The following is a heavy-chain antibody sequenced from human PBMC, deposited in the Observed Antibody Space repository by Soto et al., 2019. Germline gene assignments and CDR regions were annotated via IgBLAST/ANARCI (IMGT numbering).Heavy chain of an antibody. CDR3: AKDFGDSSGYYPDY. J-gene: IGHJ4*02. CDR2: ISGSGGST. CDR1: GFTFSSYA. Sequence: GGSLRLSCAASGFTFSSYAMSWVRQAPGKGLEWVSAISGSGGSTYYADSVKGRFTISRDNSKNTLYLQMNSLRAEDTAVYYCAKDFGDSSGYYPDYWGQGTLVTVSS. D-gene: IGHD3-22*01. V-gene: IGHV3-23*01.